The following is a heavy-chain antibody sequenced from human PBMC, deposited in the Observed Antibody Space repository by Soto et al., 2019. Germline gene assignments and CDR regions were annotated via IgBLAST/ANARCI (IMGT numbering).Heavy chain of an antibody. V-gene: IGHV4-31*03. CDR2: ISYSGIT. CDR1: GGSINSGSYY. CDR3: ARWGDCSGGSCYLGLDY. Sequence: PSETLSLTCTVSGGSINSGSYYWSWVRQHPGKGLEWIGYISYSGITDYNPSLRSRVSISIDTSKNQFSLKLNSVTAADTAVYYCARWGDCSGGSCYLGLDYWRQGTLVTVCS. J-gene: IGHJ4*02. D-gene: IGHD2-15*01.